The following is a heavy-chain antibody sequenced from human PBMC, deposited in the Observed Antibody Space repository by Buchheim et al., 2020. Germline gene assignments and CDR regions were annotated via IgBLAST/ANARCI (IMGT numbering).Heavy chain of an antibody. V-gene: IGHV3-11*01. Sequence: QVQLVESGGGLVKPGGSLRLSCATSGFTFNDFHMSWIRQAPGKGLEWISYISDSSIYYAHSVRGRFTISRDNAKSSLYLQMHNLRAEDTAGYYCAIHAREQLWTFRFDPWGQGT. CDR1: GFTFNDFH. D-gene: IGHD1/OR15-1a*01. CDR2: ISDSSI. J-gene: IGHJ5*02. CDR3: AIHAREQLWTFRFDP.